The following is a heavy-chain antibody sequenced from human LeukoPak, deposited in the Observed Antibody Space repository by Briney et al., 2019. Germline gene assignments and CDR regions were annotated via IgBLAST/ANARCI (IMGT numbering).Heavy chain of an antibody. V-gene: IGHV3-23*01. CDR1: GFTFSSYA. J-gene: IGHJ4*02. Sequence: GGSLRLSCAASGFTFSSYAMSWVRQAPGKGLEWVSAISGSGGSTYYADSVKGRFTISRDNSKNTLYLQMNSLRAEDTAVYYCANSLVRGVISDYWGQGTLVTVSS. D-gene: IGHD3-10*01. CDR2: ISGSGGST. CDR3: ANSLVRGVISDY.